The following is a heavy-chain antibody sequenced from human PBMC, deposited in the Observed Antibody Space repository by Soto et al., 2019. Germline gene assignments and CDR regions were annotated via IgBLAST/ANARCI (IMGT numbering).Heavy chain of an antibody. D-gene: IGHD2-8*01. CDR1: GFTFSSYS. CDR3: ARVTYCTNGVCPLDY. V-gene: IGHV3-21*01. Sequence: GGSLRLSCAASGFTFSSYSMNWVRQAPGKGLEWVSFISSSSSYIYYADSVKGRFTISRDNAKNSLYLQMNSLRAEDTAVYYCARVTYCTNGVCPLDYWGQGTLVTVSS. CDR2: ISSSSSYI. J-gene: IGHJ4*02.